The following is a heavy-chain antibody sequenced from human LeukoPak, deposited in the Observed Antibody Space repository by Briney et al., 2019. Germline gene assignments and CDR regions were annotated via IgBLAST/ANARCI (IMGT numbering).Heavy chain of an antibody. CDR1: GGSISSYY. V-gene: IGHV4-4*07. CDR3: ARSITIFGVVRYFDL. CDR2: IYTSGST. Sequence: PSETLSLTCTVSGGSISSYYWSWIRQPAGKGLEWIGRIYTSGSTNYNPSLKSRVTMSVDTPKNQFSLKLSSVTAADTAVYYCARSITIFGVVRYFDLWGRGTLVTVSS. D-gene: IGHD3-3*01. J-gene: IGHJ2*01.